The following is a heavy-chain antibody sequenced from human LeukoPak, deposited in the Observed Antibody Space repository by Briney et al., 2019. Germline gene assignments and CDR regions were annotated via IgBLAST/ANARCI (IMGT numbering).Heavy chain of an antibody. V-gene: IGHV3-30*04. CDR3: ARIAGGFDY. J-gene: IGHJ4*02. D-gene: IGHD2-15*01. Sequence: GGSLRLSCAASGFTFSSYAMHWVRQAPGKGLEWVAVISYDGSNKYYADSVKGRFTISRDNSKNTLYLQMNSLRAEDTAVYYCARIAGGFDYWGQGTLVTVSS. CDR1: GFTFSSYA. CDR2: ISYDGSNK.